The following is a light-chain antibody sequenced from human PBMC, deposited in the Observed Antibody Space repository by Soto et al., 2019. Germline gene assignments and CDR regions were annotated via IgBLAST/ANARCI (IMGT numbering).Light chain of an antibody. Sequence: EIVLTQSPATLSLSPGERATLSCRASQSVSSYLAWYQHKPGQAPRLLIDDASNRATGIQSRFSGSGSGTDFTLTISSLEPEDFAVYYCQQRSNWPYTFGQGTKLEIK. V-gene: IGKV3-11*01. CDR3: QQRSNWPYT. CDR2: DAS. J-gene: IGKJ2*01. CDR1: QSVSSY.